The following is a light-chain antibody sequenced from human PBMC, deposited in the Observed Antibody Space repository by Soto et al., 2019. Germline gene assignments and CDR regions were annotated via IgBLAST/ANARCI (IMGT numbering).Light chain of an antibody. CDR2: GAA. Sequence: EIVMTQPPDTLSVSPGERDTLSCRASQSVFSSLAWYQQKPGQAPRLLIYGAATRATGIPARFSGSGSGTEFTLTISSLQSEDFAVYYCQQYHNWPAFGQGTKVDIK. CDR3: QQYHNWPA. CDR1: QSVFSS. J-gene: IGKJ1*01. V-gene: IGKV3-15*01.